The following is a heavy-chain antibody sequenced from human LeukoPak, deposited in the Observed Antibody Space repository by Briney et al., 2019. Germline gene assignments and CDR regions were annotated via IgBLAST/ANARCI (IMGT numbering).Heavy chain of an antibody. V-gene: IGHV3-7*03. D-gene: IGHD2-21*02. CDR2: IKQDGSDK. J-gene: IGHJ3*01. Sequence: PGGSLRLSCAASGFTFSSYWMSWVRQAPGKGLEWVASIKQDGSDKYYVDSVKGRFTSSRDTSKNTLFLQMNSLRAEDTGLYYCARRLSLRFDAFAVWGPGTVVTVSS. CDR1: GFTFSSYW. CDR3: ARRLSLRFDAFAV.